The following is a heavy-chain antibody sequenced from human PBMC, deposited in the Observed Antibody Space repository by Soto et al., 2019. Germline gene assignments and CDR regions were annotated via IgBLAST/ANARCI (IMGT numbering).Heavy chain of an antibody. CDR3: ARDRAKRERWLQSTFYYGMDV. CDR2: IYYSGST. J-gene: IGHJ6*02. Sequence: ASETLSLTCTVSGGSISSGGYYWSWIRQHPGKGLEWIGYIYYSGSTYYNPSLKSRVTISVDTSKNQFSLKLGSVTAADTAVYYCARDRAKRERWLQSTFYYGMDVWGQGTTVTVSS. D-gene: IGHD5-12*01. CDR1: GGSISSGGYY. V-gene: IGHV4-31*03.